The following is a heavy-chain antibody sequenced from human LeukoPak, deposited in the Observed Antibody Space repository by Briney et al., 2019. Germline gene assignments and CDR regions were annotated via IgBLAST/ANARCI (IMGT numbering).Heavy chain of an antibody. CDR3: ARAHLSSASTDYMTV. D-gene: IGHD6-6*01. CDR1: GFTFNSYG. CDR2: ITYDGTNK. Sequence: GGSLRLSCAASGFTFNSYGMHWVRQVPGKGLEWVAIITYDGTNKYYADSVKGRFTISRDSSKNTLYLQMNSLRPEDTAVYYCARAHLSSASTDYMTVWGKGTTVTVSS. V-gene: IGHV3-30*03. J-gene: IGHJ6*03.